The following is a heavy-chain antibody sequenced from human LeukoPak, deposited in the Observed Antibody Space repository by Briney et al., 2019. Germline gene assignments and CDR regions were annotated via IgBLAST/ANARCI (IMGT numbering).Heavy chain of an antibody. CDR2: ISGSGGST. CDR1: GFTFSSYA. J-gene: IGHJ4*02. V-gene: IGHV3-23*01. D-gene: IGHD3-22*01. Sequence: GRSLRLSCAASGFTFSSYAMSWVRQAPGKGLEWVSAISGSGGSTYYADSVKGRFTISRDNSKNTLYLQMNSLRAEDTAVYYCAKKLDYDSSGYLGAYFDYWGQGTLVTVSS. CDR3: AKKLDYDSSGYLGAYFDY.